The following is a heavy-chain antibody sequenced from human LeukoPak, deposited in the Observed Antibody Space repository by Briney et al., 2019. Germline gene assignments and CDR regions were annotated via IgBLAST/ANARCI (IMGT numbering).Heavy chain of an antibody. D-gene: IGHD3-10*01. J-gene: IGHJ4*02. CDR1: GFTFSSYS. Sequence: PGGSLRLSCAASGFTFSSYSMNWVRQAPGKGLEWVSAISGSGGSTYYADSVKGRFTISRDNPKNTLYLQMNNLRGGDTAVYYCARPLWFGELLSSSGEIGIYDFWGQGTLVTVSS. CDR2: ISGSGGST. CDR3: ARPLWFGELLSSSGEIGIYDF. V-gene: IGHV3-23*01.